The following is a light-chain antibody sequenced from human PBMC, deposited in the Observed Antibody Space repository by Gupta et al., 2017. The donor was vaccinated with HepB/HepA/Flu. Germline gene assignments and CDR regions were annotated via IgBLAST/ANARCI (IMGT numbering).Light chain of an antibody. V-gene: IGLV1-47*02. Sequence: SHPPAASAFPAQRVTISCSGSSSNIGSNYVYWYQQLPATAPKRLISRNNQRPSGVPDRFFCSTAGSYASPDISGLRSEEGADDYCEHRHNTSKGWVFGGGTKLTVL. J-gene: IGLJ3*02. CDR1: SSNIGSNY. CDR2: RNN. CDR3: EHRHNTSKGWV.